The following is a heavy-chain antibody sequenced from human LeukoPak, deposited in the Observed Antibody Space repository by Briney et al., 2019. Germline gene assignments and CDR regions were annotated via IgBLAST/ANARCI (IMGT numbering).Heavy chain of an antibody. J-gene: IGHJ6*03. D-gene: IGHD6-6*01. Sequence: ASVKVSCKASGYTFTSYYMHWVRQAPGQGLEWMGIINPSGGSTSYAQKFQGRVTMTGDMSTSTVYMELSSLRSEDTAVYYCARCIAARPGNYYYYYMDVWGKGTTVTVSS. V-gene: IGHV1-46*01. CDR1: GYTFTSYY. CDR3: ARCIAARPGNYYYYYMDV. CDR2: INPSGGST.